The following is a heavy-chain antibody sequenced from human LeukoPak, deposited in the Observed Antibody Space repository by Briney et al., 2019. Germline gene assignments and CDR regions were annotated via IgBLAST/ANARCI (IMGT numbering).Heavy chain of an antibody. CDR1: GFTFSSYE. CDR2: ISRSGSTI. V-gene: IGHV3-48*03. J-gene: IGHJ4*02. Sequence: GGSLRLSCAASGFTFSSYEMNWVRQAPGKGLEWVSYISRSGSTIYYADSVKGRFTISRDNAKNSLYLQMNILRADDTAVYYCARRVIVVGLDYWGQGTLVTVSS. CDR3: ARRVIVVGLDY. D-gene: IGHD3-22*01.